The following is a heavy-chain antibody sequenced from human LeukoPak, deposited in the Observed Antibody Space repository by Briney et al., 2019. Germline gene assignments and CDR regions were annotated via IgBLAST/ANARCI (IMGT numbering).Heavy chain of an antibody. D-gene: IGHD3-10*01. V-gene: IGHV4-34*01. CDR3: AMALRRGGYYGSGSPFDP. CDR2: INHSGST. Sequence: TSETLSLTCTVSGGSISSSYWSWIRQPPGKGLEWIREINHSGSTNYNPSLKSRVSISVDTSKNQFSLKLSSVTAADTAVYYCAMALRRGGYYGSGSPFDPWGQGTLVTVSS. J-gene: IGHJ5*02. CDR1: GGSISSSY.